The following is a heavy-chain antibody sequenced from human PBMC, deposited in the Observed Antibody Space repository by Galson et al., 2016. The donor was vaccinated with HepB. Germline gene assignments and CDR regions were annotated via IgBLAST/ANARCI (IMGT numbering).Heavy chain of an antibody. D-gene: IGHD5-12*01. V-gene: IGHV4-4*02. CDR3: AKYSGSDGYFNY. CDR1: GGSISSSNW. Sequence: SETLSLTCTVSGGSISSSNWWSWVRQPPGKGLEWIGEIYQSGSTNYNPSLKSRVTISVDKSKNQFSLKLSSVTAADTAVYYCAKYSGSDGYFNYWGRGTLVTVSS. CDR2: IYQSGST. J-gene: IGHJ4*02.